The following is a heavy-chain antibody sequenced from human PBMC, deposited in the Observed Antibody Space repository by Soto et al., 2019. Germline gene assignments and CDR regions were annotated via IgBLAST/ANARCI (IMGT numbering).Heavy chain of an antibody. Sequence: QVQLQQSGPRLVKPSETLSLTCTVSSGPDRSHNWGWIRQPPGRGLEWIGYVYYTGDTAYNPSLRGRVTISAATSPNDISLPLNSVTAADTAVYYCVRQGIDYLHGLVDVWGQGTTVSVSS. V-gene: IGHV4-59*08. CDR3: VRQGIDYLHGLVDV. D-gene: IGHD4-17*01. J-gene: IGHJ6*02. CDR2: VYYTGDT. CDR1: SGPDRSHN.